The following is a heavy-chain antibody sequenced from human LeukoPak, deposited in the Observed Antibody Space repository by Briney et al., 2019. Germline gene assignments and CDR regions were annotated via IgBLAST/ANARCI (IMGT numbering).Heavy chain of an antibody. CDR3: ARDRHCVNGVCHSPPGMDV. V-gene: IGHV3-33*01. J-gene: IGHJ6*02. Sequence: PGGSLRLSCAASGFILNDYGMHWVRQAPGKGLEWVADIWFGENQNYEDSVKSRFAISRDNSKNTMYLQLNSLRAEDTAVYYCARDRHCVNGVCHSPPGMDVWGQGTTVTVSS. D-gene: IGHD2-8*01. CDR2: IWFGENQ. CDR1: GFILNDYG.